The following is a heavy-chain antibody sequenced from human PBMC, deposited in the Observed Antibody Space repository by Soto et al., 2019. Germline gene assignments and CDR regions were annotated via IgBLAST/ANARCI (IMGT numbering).Heavy chain of an antibody. J-gene: IGHJ2*01. CDR2: INSDGSST. CDR3: ARDKSSIAARNWYFDL. CDR1: GFTFSSYW. V-gene: IGHV3-74*01. D-gene: IGHD6-6*01. Sequence: GGSLRLSCAASGFTFSSYWMHWVRQAPGKGLVWVSRINSDGSSTSYADSVKGRFTISRDNAKNTLYLQMNSLSAEDTAVYYCARDKSSIAARNWYFDLWGRGTLVTVSS.